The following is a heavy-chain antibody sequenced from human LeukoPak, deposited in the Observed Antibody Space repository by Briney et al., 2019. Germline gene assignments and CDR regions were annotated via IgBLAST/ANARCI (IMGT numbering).Heavy chain of an antibody. Sequence: GGSLRLSCEASGFTFSAYTMNWVRQAPGKGLEWVSSISSDETYIKYADSVKGRFSISRDNAKNSVFLEMRSMRVDDKAVYFCARDYYDSSASATFDSWGQGKLVTVSS. CDR1: GFTFSAYT. CDR3: ARDYYDSSASATFDS. D-gene: IGHD3-22*01. CDR2: ISSDETYI. J-gene: IGHJ4*02. V-gene: IGHV3-21*01.